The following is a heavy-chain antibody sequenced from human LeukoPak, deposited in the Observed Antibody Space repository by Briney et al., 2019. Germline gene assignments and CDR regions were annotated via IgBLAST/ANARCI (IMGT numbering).Heavy chain of an antibody. Sequence: GGSLRLSCAASGFTVSSNYMSWVRQAPGKGLEWVSVIYSGGNTYYADSVKGRFTISRDSSKNTLYLQMNSLRAEDTAVYYCARDDQGDHNFYYWGQGTLVTVSS. D-gene: IGHD3-16*01. J-gene: IGHJ4*02. CDR1: GFTVSSNY. V-gene: IGHV3-53*01. CDR3: ARDDQGDHNFYY. CDR2: IYSGGNT.